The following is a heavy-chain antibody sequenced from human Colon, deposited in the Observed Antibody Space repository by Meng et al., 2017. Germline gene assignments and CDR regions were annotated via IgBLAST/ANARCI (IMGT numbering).Heavy chain of an antibody. CDR1: GASVGVNRS. V-gene: IGHV4-4*02. D-gene: IGHD4-23*01. J-gene: IGHJ4*02. CDR3: ARHGGYYQDF. Sequence: QVQLQEAGPGLGTPSETRSLAGSVFGASVGVNRSWSWVRQPPGRGLEWIGQIDHRGSAYYRPSLNSRVTMSLDKSRNQFSLRLTSVTAADTAVYYCARHGGYYQDFWGQGTLVTVSS. CDR2: IDHRGSA.